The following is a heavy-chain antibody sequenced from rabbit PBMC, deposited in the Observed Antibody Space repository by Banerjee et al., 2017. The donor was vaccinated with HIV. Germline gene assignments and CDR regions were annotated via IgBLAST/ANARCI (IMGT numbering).Heavy chain of an antibody. CDR2: IYTGSSTT. CDR3: ARNNATGTTYDL. V-gene: IGHV1S45*01. D-gene: IGHD7-1*01. J-gene: IGHJ4*01. CDR1: GIDFSINYY. Sequence: QEQLEESGGDLVKPEGSLTLTCKASGIDFSINYYMCWVRQAPGKGLEWIGCIYTGSSTTYYANWAKGRFTISKTSSTTVTLQMTSLTAADTATYFCARNNATGTTYDLWGQGTLVTVS.